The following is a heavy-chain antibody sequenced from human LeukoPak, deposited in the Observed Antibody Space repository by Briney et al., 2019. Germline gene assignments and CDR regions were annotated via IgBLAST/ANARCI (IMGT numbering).Heavy chain of an antibody. V-gene: IGHV4-34*01. CDR2: INHSGST. CDR1: GGSFNNYY. D-gene: IGHD3-10*01. J-gene: IGHJ4*02. CDR3: AKSLLWFGESWLDY. Sequence: PSETLSLTCAVYGGSFNNYYWSWIRQPPGKGLEWMGEINHSGSTNYNPSLKSRVTISIDTSKNQFSLKLSSVTAADTAVYYCAKSLLWFGESWLDYWGQGTLVTVSS.